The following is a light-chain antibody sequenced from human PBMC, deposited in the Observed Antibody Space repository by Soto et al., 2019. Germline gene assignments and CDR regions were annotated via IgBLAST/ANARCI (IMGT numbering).Light chain of an antibody. CDR2: EGT. V-gene: IGLV2-23*01. CDR1: SSDVGSFNL. J-gene: IGLJ1*01. Sequence: QSALTQPASVSGSPGQSITISCTGTSSDVGSFNLVSWFQQHSGKAPKLMIYEGTKRPSGVSNRFSASKSGNTASLTISGLQAEDEADYYCCSYTGSATYVFGTGTKVTVL. CDR3: CSYTGSATYV.